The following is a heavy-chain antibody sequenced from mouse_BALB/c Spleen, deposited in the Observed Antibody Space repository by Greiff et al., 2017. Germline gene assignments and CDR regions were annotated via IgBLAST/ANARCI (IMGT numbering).Heavy chain of an antibody. Sequence: VQLVESGPGLVAPSQSLSITCTVSGFSLTGYGVNWVRQPPGKGLEWLGMIWGDGSTDYNSALKSRLSISKDNSKSQVFLKMNSLQTDDTARYYCAREAYYGNLYAMDYWGQGTSVTVSS. CDR2: IWGDGST. CDR1: GFSLTGYG. D-gene: IGHD2-10*01. J-gene: IGHJ4*01. CDR3: AREAYYGNLYAMDY. V-gene: IGHV2-6-7*01.